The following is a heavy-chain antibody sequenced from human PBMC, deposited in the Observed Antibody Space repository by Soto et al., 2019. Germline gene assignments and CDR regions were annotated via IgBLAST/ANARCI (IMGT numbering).Heavy chain of an antibody. V-gene: IGHV4-31*03. CDR3: ARQEYGDYVFLDY. CDR2: IYYTGST. CDR1: GVSISNDVYY. D-gene: IGHD4-17*01. J-gene: IGHJ4*02. Sequence: QVQLQESGPGLVKPSQTLSLTCTVSGVSISNDVYYWTWIRQYPGKGLEWVGYIYYTGSTYYNPSLTSRVMMSLDTSKNMFSLKLSSVTAADTAVYYCARQEYGDYVFLDYWGQGTLVTVSS.